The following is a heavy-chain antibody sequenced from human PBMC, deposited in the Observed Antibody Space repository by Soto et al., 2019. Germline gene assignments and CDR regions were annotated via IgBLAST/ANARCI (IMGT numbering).Heavy chain of an antibody. D-gene: IGHD3-22*01. CDR2: IFYTGRT. J-gene: IGHJ4*02. V-gene: IGHV4-39*01. Sequence: QLQMQEPGPGLVKPSETLSLTCTVSDGSISTSSYYWGWIRQSPGKGLEWIGTIFYTGRTYYNPSLESRVTSSVDTSRNQFSLHLTSVTAADTAMYYCTRHHPHHYDSSGYFDYWGQGTLVTVSS. CDR1: DGSISTSSYY. CDR3: TRHHPHHYDSSGYFDY.